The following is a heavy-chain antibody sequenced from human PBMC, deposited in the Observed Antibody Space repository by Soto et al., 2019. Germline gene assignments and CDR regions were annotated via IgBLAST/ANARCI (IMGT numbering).Heavy chain of an antibody. CDR3: ARDFWSGYYSGYYYGMDV. Sequence: SETLSLTCTVSGGSISSYYWSWIRQPPGKGLEWIGYIYYSGSTNYNPSLKSRVTISVDTSKNQFSLKLSSVTAADTAVYYCARDFWSGYYSGYYYGMDVWGQGTTVTVSS. CDR2: IYYSGST. V-gene: IGHV4-59*01. J-gene: IGHJ6*02. D-gene: IGHD3-3*01. CDR1: GGSISSYY.